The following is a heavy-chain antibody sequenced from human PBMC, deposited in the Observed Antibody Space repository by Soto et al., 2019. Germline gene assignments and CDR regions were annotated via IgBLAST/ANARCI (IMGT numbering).Heavy chain of an antibody. J-gene: IGHJ4*02. CDR3: TRHDPSSIAVRSSDY. CDR2: ISSSGSST. V-gene: IGHV3-23*01. D-gene: IGHD6-6*01. Sequence: SCAASGFTFSNAWMSWFRHAPGKGLEWVSTISSSGSSTYYADSVKGRFTISRDNSKNTAYLQMNSLKTEDTAVYYCTRHDPSSIAVRSSDYWGQGTLVTVSS. CDR1: GFTFSNAW.